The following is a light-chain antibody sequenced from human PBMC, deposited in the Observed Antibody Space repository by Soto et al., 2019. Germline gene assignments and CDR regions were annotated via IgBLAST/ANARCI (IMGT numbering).Light chain of an antibody. V-gene: IGKV1-17*01. J-gene: IGKJ1*01. Sequence: IQMTQSPPSLSASVGDRVTITCRASQGIRNDLGWYQQKPGKAPKLLIYAAATLQIGVPSRFSGSGSGTEFTLTISSLQPDDFATYYCQQFNSYSPGAFGQGTKVEIK. CDR1: QGIRND. CDR2: AAA. CDR3: QQFNSYSPGA.